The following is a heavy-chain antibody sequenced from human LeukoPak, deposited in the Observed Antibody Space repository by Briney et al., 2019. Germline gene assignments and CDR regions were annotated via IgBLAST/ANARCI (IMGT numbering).Heavy chain of an antibody. V-gene: IGHV1-2*02. J-gene: IGHJ6*03. CDR1: GYTFTGYY. CDR2: INPNSGGT. CDR3: ASGYCSSTSCRNYYYYYYMDV. Sequence: GASVKVSCKASGYTFTGYYMHWVRQAPGQGLEWMGWINPNSGGTNYAQKFQGRVTMTRDTSISTAYMELSRLRSDDTAVYYCASGYCSSTSCRNYYYYYYMDVWGKGTTVTVSS. D-gene: IGHD2-2*03.